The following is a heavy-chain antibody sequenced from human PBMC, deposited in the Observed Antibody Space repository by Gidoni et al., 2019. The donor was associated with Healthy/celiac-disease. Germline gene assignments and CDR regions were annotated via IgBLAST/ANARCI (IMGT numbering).Heavy chain of an antibody. CDR3: AKAVPVSEPPHYYYYYGMDV. Sequence: EVQLLESGGGLVQPGGSLRRSCAASAFTFGSYALSWVRQAPGQGLEWVSASSGSGGSTYYADSVKGRFTISRDNSKNTLYLQMNSLRAEDTAVYYCAKAVPVSEPPHYYYYYGMDVWGQGTTVTVSS. V-gene: IGHV3-23*01. CDR2: SSGSGGST. CDR1: AFTFGSYA. D-gene: IGHD3-10*01. J-gene: IGHJ6*02.